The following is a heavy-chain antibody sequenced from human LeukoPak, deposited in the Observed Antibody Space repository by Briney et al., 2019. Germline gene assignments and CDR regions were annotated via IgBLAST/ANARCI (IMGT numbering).Heavy chain of an antibody. CDR2: VSPPGGGT. CDR1: GFTFSSYE. Sequence: GGSLRLSCAASGFTFSSYEMNWVRQAPGKGLEWLSGVSPPGGGTYYADSVKGRFTISRDNSKNTLYLQMNSLRAEDTAVYYCLLAATTYYFDYWGQGTLVTVSS. J-gene: IGHJ4*02. CDR3: LLAATTYYFDY. D-gene: IGHD4-11*01. V-gene: IGHV3-23*01.